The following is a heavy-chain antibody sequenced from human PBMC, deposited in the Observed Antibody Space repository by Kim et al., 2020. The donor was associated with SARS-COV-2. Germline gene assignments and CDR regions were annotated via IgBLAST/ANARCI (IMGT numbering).Heavy chain of an antibody. D-gene: IGHD6-13*01. CDR1: GGSFSGYY. J-gene: IGHJ4*02. Sequence: SETLSLTCAVYGGSFSGYYWSWIRQPPGKGLEWIGEINHSGSTNYNPSLKSRVTISVDTSKNQFSLKLSSVTAADTAVYYCARGGPWYSSSWYFNKGLRSGPLDYWGQGTLVTVSS. CDR2: INHSGST. CDR3: ARGGPWYSSSWYFNKGLRSGPLDY. V-gene: IGHV4-34*01.